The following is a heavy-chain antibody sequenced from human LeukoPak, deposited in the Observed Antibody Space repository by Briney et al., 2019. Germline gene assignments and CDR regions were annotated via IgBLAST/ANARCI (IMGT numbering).Heavy chain of an antibody. CDR3: ARGSGAVAGPYFDY. CDR1: GFAFSTYS. V-gene: IGHV3-48*04. J-gene: IGHJ4*02. CDR2: ISSSSRTI. D-gene: IGHD6-19*01. Sequence: GGSLRLSCTASGFAFSTYSMIWVRQAPGKGLEWVSYISSSSRTIYYADSVKGRFTISRDNAKNSLYLQMNSLRAEDTAVYYCARGSGAVAGPYFDYWGQGTLVTVSS.